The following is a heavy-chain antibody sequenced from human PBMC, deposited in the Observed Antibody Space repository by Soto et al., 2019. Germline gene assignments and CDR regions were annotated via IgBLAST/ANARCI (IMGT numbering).Heavy chain of an antibody. V-gene: IGHV3-30*03. CDR3: ARWNGYGDS. CDR1: GFTFTDHG. J-gene: IGHJ4*02. Sequence: PGGSLRLSCVASGFTFTDHGVHWVRQAPGKGLEWLATISSDGSKTFYADSVRGPFTISRDNPKNTVYLQMNSLRAEDTAVYYCARWNGYGDSWGQGTLVTVSS. D-gene: IGHD1-1*01. CDR2: ISSDGSKT.